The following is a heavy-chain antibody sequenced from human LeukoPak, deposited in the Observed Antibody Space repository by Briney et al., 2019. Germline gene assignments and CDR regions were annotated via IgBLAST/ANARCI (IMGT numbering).Heavy chain of an antibody. CDR3: ASRYSSDKYYFDY. J-gene: IGHJ4*02. Sequence: SETLSLTCAVYGGSFSGYYWNWIRQPPGKGLEWIGEINHSGSTNYNPSLKSRVTISVDTSKNQFSLKLSSVTAADTAVYYCASRYSSDKYYFDYWGQGTLVTVSS. CDR1: GGSFSGYY. D-gene: IGHD6-19*01. V-gene: IGHV4-34*01. CDR2: INHSGST.